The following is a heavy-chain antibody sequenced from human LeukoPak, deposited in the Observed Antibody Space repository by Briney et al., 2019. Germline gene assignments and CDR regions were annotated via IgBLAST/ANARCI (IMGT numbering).Heavy chain of an antibody. Sequence: GGSLRLSCAASGFTFSDYYMSWIRQAPGKGLEWVSYISSSGSTIYYADSVKGRFTISRDNAKNTLYLQMNSLRAEDTAVYYCARSRIADAFDIWGQGTMVTVSS. CDR1: GFTFSDYY. D-gene: IGHD6-13*01. CDR2: ISSSGSTI. CDR3: ARSRIADAFDI. V-gene: IGHV3-11*04. J-gene: IGHJ3*02.